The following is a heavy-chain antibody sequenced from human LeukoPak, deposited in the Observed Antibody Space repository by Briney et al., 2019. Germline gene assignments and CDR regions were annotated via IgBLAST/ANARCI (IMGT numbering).Heavy chain of an antibody. CDR3: AGVFSGRRPFEL. V-gene: IGHV4-59*03. Sequence: SETLSLTCTVSGGSINDYYWNWLRQPPGKGLEWIGFIYYRGTTNDNPSLKSRLTTSIDTSKKQFSLNLSSVTAADTAVYYCAGVFSGRRPFELWGQGTLVTVSS. CDR2: IYYRGTT. CDR1: GGSINDYY. D-gene: IGHD3-10*01. J-gene: IGHJ4*02.